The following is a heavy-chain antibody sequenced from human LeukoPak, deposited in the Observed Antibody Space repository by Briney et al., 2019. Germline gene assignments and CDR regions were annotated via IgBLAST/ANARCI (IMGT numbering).Heavy chain of an antibody. V-gene: IGHV1-8*01. Sequence: ASVKVSCKASGYTFTSHDFNWVRQATGQGLEWMGWMNPNSGNTGYAQKFQGRVTMTRDTSISTAYMELSSLRSEDTAVYYCARDPHYDILTGPLYAFDIWGQGTMVTVSS. J-gene: IGHJ3*02. D-gene: IGHD3-9*01. CDR3: ARDPHYDILTGPLYAFDI. CDR1: GYTFTSHD. CDR2: MNPNSGNT.